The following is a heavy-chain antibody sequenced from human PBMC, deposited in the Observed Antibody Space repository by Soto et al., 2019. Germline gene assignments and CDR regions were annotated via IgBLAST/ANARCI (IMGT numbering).Heavy chain of an antibody. Sequence: SETLSLTCAVYGGSFSGYYWSWIRQPPGKGLEWIGEINHSGSTNYNPSLKSRVTISVDTSKNQFSLKLSSVTAADTAVYYCARIDYPMPMDVWGKGTTVTVSS. CDR1: GGSFSGYY. CDR3: ARIDYPMPMDV. J-gene: IGHJ6*04. V-gene: IGHV4-34*01. CDR2: INHSGST. D-gene: IGHD4-17*01.